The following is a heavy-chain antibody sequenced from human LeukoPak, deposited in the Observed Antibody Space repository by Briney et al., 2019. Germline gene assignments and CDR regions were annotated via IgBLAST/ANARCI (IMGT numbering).Heavy chain of an antibody. V-gene: IGHV3-74*01. CDR2: INTDGSST. Sequence: GGSLRLSCAASGFTFSNYWMHWVHQAPGKGLVWVSRINTDGSSTAYADFVKGRFTISRDNAQNTLYLQMNSLRVEDTAVYFCARGFLGTCSGASCYSGYWGQGTLLTVSS. CDR1: GFTFSNYW. CDR3: ARGFLGTCSGASCYSGY. J-gene: IGHJ4*02. D-gene: IGHD2-15*01.